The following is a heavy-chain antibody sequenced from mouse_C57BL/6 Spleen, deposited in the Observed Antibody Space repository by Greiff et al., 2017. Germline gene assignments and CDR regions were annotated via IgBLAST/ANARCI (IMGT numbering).Heavy chain of an antibody. CDR1: GFSFNTYA. D-gene: IGHD1-1*01. CDR2: IRSKSNNYAT. V-gene: IGHV10-1*01. Sequence: EVKLMESGGGLVQPKGSLKLSCAASGFSFNTYAMNWVRQAPGKGLEWVARIRSKSNNYATYYADSVKDRFTISRDDSESMLYLQMNNLKTEDTAMYYCVRDYGSSYTAWFAYWGQGTLVTVSA. CDR3: VRDYGSSYTAWFAY. J-gene: IGHJ3*01.